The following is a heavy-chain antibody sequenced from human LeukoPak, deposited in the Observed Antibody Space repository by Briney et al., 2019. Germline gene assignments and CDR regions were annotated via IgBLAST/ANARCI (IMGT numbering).Heavy chain of an antibody. CDR1: GYTFTGYY. Sequence: GASVKVSCKASGYTFTGYYMHWVRQAPGQGLEWMGWINPNSGGTNYAQKFQGRVTMTRDTSSSTAYMELSRLRTDDTAVYFCARTFSGSVYHHYFDCWGQGTLVTVSS. V-gene: IGHV1-2*02. J-gene: IGHJ4*02. CDR2: INPNSGGT. CDR3: ARTFSGSVYHHYFDC. D-gene: IGHD1-26*01.